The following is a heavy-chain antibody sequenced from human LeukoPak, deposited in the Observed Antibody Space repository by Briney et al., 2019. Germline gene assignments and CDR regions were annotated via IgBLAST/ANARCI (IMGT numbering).Heavy chain of an antibody. D-gene: IGHD2-15*01. CDR3: AKGYCSGGSCYYFDY. Sequence: PGGYLRLSCAASGFTFDDYAMHWVRQAPGKGLEWVSGISWNSGSIGYADSVKGRFTISRDNAKNSLYLQMNSLRAEDTALYYCAKGYCSGGSCYYFDYWGQGTLITVSS. CDR2: ISWNSGSI. CDR1: GFTFDDYA. V-gene: IGHV3-9*01. J-gene: IGHJ4*02.